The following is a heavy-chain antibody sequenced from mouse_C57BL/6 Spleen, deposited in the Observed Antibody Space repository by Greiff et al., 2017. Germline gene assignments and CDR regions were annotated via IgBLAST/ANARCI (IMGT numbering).Heavy chain of an antibody. V-gene: IGHV1-9*01. Sequence: QVQLQQSGAELMKPGASVKFSCTASGYTFTGYWMHWVKQRPGHGLEWIGRIYPEDGGTDYNAKFKGKATLTADTSSNTAYLQLSSLTTEDSAVYYCATRGSGCWFADWGTGTMVTVSA. D-gene: IGHD1-3*01. CDR3: ATRGSGCWFAD. CDR2: IYPEDGGT. J-gene: IGHJ3*01. CDR1: GYTFTGYW.